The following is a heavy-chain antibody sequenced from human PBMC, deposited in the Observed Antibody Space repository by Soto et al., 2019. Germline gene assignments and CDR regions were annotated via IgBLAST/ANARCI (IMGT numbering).Heavy chain of an antibody. CDR2: IIPIFGTT. J-gene: IGHJ4*02. CDR3: ARVRIGTTSYYFDY. V-gene: IGHV1-69*13. CDR1: GGTFSSYA. Sequence: GASVKVSCKASGGTFSSYAITWVRQAPGQGLEWMGGIIPIFGTTNYAQKFQGRVTITADESTSTAYMELSSLRSEDTAVYYCARVRIGTTSYYFDYWGQGTLVTVSS. D-gene: IGHD1-7*01.